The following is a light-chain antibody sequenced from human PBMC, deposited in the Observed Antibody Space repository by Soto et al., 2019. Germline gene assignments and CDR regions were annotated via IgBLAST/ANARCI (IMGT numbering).Light chain of an antibody. CDR1: SSDIGGFDY. Sequence: QSALTQPASVSGSPGQSITISCTGTSSDIGGFDYVSWYQHLQGKAPKLIIYEATNRPSGVSHRFSGSKSGYTASLTISGLQAEDEADYYCNSYTSASTYVFGTGTKLTVL. CDR3: NSYTSASTYV. CDR2: EAT. V-gene: IGLV2-14*01. J-gene: IGLJ1*01.